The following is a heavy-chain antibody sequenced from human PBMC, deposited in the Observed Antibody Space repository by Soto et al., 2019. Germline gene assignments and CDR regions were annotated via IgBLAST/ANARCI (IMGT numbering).Heavy chain of an antibody. Sequence: TSETLSLTCTVSGGSISSGDYYWSWIRQPPGKGLEWIGYIYYSGSTYYNPSLKSRVTISVDTSKNQFSLKLSSVTAADTAVYYCARDRLLWFGGRPYYYYGMDVWGQGTTVTVSS. CDR1: GGSISSGDYY. V-gene: IGHV4-30-4*01. D-gene: IGHD3-10*01. J-gene: IGHJ6*02. CDR2: IYYSGST. CDR3: ARDRLLWFGGRPYYYYGMDV.